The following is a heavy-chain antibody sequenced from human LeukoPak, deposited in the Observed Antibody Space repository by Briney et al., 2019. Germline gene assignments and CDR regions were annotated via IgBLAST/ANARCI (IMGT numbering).Heavy chain of an antibody. J-gene: IGHJ3*02. D-gene: IGHD3-22*01. Sequence: ASVKVSCKASGYTFIGYYMHWVRQAPGQGLEWMGWINPNSGGTNYAQKFQGRVTMTRDTSISTAYMELSRLRSDDTAVYYCARVTGYYYENTGYYHHAFDIWGQGTMVTVPS. V-gene: IGHV1-2*02. CDR3: ARVTGYYYENTGYYHHAFDI. CDR2: INPNSGGT. CDR1: GYTFIGYY.